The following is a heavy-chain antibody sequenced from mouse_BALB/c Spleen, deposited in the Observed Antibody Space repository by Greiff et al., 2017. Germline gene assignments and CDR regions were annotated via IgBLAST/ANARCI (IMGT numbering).Heavy chain of an antibody. D-gene: IGHD1-1*01. CDR2: ISSGGSYT. CDR1: GFTFSSYA. V-gene: IGHV5-9-4*01. CDR3: ASDTVVAPGFAY. J-gene: IGHJ3*01. Sequence: EVQLVESGGGLVQPGGSLKLSCAASGFTFSSYAMSWVRQSPEKRLEWVAEISSGGSYTYYPDTVTGRFTISRDNAKNTLYLEMSSLRSEDTAMYYCASDTVVAPGFAYWGQGTLVTVSA.